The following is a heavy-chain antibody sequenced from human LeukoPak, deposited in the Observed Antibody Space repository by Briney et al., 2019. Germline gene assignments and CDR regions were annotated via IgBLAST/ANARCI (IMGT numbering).Heavy chain of an antibody. CDR3: ARGVYIAAAQYGY. V-gene: IGHV4-59*11. CDR1: GGSISIHY. J-gene: IGHJ4*02. CDR2: IYYSGTT. D-gene: IGHD6-13*01. Sequence: SETLSLTCTVYGGSISIHYWSWIRQPPGKGLEWIGYIYYSGTTNYNPSRNSRVTISVDTFKNQCSLKLSSVTAADAAVYYCARGVYIAAAQYGYWGQGTLVTVSS.